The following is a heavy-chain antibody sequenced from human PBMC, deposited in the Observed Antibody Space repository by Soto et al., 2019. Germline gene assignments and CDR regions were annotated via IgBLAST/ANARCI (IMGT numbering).Heavy chain of an antibody. CDR2: LDQDGSER. Sequence: EVQLVESGGGLVQPGGSLRLSCAASGFTFSTYWMTWVRRPPGKGLEWVANLDQDGSERYYVDSVRGRFTISRDNAKNSLFLQMTSLRAEDTAVYYCVCGGNFFVYWGQGTLAT. J-gene: IGHJ4*02. D-gene: IGHD3-16*01. CDR3: VCGGNFFVY. CDR1: GFTFSTYW. V-gene: IGHV3-7*01.